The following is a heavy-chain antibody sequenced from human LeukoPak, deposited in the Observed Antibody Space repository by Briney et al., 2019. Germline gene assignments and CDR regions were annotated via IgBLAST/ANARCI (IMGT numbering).Heavy chain of an antibody. Sequence: PGGSLRLSCAASGFTFSSYSMNWVRQAPGKGLEWVSPISSSSSYIYYADSVKGRLTISRDNAKNSLYLQMNSLRAEDTAVYYCARDFWPDVVPAALADYWGQGTLVTVSS. V-gene: IGHV3-21*01. CDR1: GFTFSSYS. J-gene: IGHJ4*02. CDR3: ARDFWPDVVPAALADY. D-gene: IGHD2-2*01. CDR2: ISSSSSYI.